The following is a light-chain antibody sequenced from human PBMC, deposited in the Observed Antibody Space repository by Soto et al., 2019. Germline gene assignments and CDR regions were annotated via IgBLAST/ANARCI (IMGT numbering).Light chain of an antibody. CDR2: GAS. Sequence: IVFTRCRARLSLSPGERGTLSYRASQSVSSYLAWYQEKPGRAPRLLSYGASNRATGIPARFSGSGSGTDFTVTILRLDCDESALYQGQEYGRSQTFGQGTKVDIK. V-gene: IGKV3-11*01. CDR1: QSVSSY. CDR3: QEYGRSQT. J-gene: IGKJ1*01.